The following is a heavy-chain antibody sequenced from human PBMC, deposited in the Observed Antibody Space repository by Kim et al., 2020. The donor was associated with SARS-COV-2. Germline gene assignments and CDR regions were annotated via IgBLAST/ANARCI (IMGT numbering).Heavy chain of an antibody. J-gene: IGHJ6*02. CDR1: GFTVSSNY. Sequence: GGSLRLSCAASGFTVSSNYMSWVRQAPGKGLEWVSVIYSGGSTYYADSVKGRFTISRDNSKNTLYLQMNSLRAEDTAVYYCARDKVSIAVAGTHYYYGMDVWGQGTTVTVSS. D-gene: IGHD6-19*01. V-gene: IGHV3-53*01. CDR2: IYSGGST. CDR3: ARDKVSIAVAGTHYYYGMDV.